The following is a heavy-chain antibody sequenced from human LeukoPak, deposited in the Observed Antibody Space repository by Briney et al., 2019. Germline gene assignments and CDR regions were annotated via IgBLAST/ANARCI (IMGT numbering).Heavy chain of an antibody. CDR1: GYTFTSYD. Sequence: GASVKVSCKASGYTFTSYDINWVRQATGQGLEWMGWMNPNSGNTGYAQKFQGRVTITRNTSISTAYMELSSLRSEDTAVYYCARSRAGRLVTNHWWVDIWGQGTMVTVSS. CDR3: ARSRAGRLVTNHWWVDI. D-gene: IGHD2-8*02. J-gene: IGHJ3*02. CDR2: MNPNSGNT. V-gene: IGHV1-8*03.